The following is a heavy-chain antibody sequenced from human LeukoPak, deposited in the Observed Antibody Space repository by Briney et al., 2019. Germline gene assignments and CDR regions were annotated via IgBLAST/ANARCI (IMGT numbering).Heavy chain of an antibody. J-gene: IGHJ6*03. D-gene: IGHD3-22*01. V-gene: IGHV1-69*13. CDR2: IIPILGTA. CDR1: GGTFSSYA. Sequence: GASVKVSCKASGGTFSSYAISWVRQAPGQGLEWMGGIIPILGTANYAQKFQGRVTITADESTSTAYMELSSLRSEDTAVYYCARNPTYYDSSGYGPNYYYYYMDVWGKGTTDTVSS. CDR3: ARNPTYYDSSGYGPNYYYYYMDV.